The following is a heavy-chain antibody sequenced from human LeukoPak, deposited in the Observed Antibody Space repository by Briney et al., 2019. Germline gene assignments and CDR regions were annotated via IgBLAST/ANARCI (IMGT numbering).Heavy chain of an antibody. Sequence: GGSLRLSCAASGFTFSNAWMTWVRQAPGKGLEWVANIKQDGSVKYYVDSVKGRFTISRDNAKNSLYLQMNGLTAEDTAVYNCARIGYSSSSLDFWGRGTLVTVSS. CDR2: IKQDGSVK. CDR1: GFTFSNAW. V-gene: IGHV3-7*03. CDR3: ARIGYSSSSLDF. D-gene: IGHD6-6*01. J-gene: IGHJ4*02.